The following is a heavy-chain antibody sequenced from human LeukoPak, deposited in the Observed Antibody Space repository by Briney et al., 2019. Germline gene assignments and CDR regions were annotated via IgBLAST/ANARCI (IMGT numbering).Heavy chain of an antibody. Sequence: GGSLRLSCAASGFTFSSYNMNWVRQAPGKGLEWVSSISSSSSYIYYADSVKGRFTISRDNAKSSLYLQMNSLRAEDTAVYYCARDKIAAAGTDYYYGMDVWGQGTTVTVSS. CDR2: ISSSSSYI. D-gene: IGHD6-13*01. CDR1: GFTFSSYN. CDR3: ARDKIAAAGTDYYYGMDV. V-gene: IGHV3-21*01. J-gene: IGHJ6*02.